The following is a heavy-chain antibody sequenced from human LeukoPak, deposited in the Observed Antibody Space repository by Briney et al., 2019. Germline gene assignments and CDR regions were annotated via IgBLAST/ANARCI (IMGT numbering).Heavy chain of an antibody. CDR3: ARDHSSQTAFDI. D-gene: IGHD2-2*01. CDR2: INPSSGST. V-gene: IGHV1-46*01. CDR1: GYTFTYYY. Sequence: APVKVSCKASGYTFTYYYLHWVRQAPGQRLEWMGIINPSSGSTTYSQKFQGRVTMTRDTSTSTVYMDLSSLRSEDTAVYYCARDHSSQTAFDIWGQGTMVTVSS. J-gene: IGHJ3*02.